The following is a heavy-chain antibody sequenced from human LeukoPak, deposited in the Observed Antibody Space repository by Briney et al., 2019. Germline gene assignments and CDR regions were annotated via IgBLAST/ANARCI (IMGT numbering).Heavy chain of an antibody. CDR1: GFTFSSYG. CDR2: ISYDGSNK. Sequence: GRSLRLSCAAFGFTFSSYGMHWVRQAPGKGLEWVAVISYDGSNKYYADSVKGRFTISRDNSKNTLYLQMNSLRAEDTAVYYCAKCRIQLWSLFDYWGQGTLVTVSS. J-gene: IGHJ4*02. CDR3: AKCRIQLWSLFDY. V-gene: IGHV3-30*18. D-gene: IGHD5-18*01.